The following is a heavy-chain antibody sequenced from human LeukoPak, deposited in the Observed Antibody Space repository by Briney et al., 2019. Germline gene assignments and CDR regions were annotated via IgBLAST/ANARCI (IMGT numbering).Heavy chain of an antibody. CDR2: IYYSGST. CDR1: GGSISSGGYY. Sequence: SETLSLTCTVSGGSISSGGYYWTWIRQPAGKGLEWIGCIYYSGSTNYNPSLKSRVTISVDTSKNQISLKLSSVTAADTAVYYCARSSTMVRGVIPFDYWGQGTLVTVSS. D-gene: IGHD3-10*01. CDR3: ARSSTMVRGVIPFDY. V-gene: IGHV4-61*10. J-gene: IGHJ4*02.